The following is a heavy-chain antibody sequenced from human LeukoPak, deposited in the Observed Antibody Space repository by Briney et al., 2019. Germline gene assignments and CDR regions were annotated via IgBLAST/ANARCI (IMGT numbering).Heavy chain of an antibody. Sequence: ASVKVSCKASGYTFTTYDINWVRQATGQGHEWMGWMNPNSGNTGYAQKFQERVTITRDMSTSTAYMELSSLRSEDTAVYYCAAGGLLDAFDIWGQGTMVTVSS. CDR1: GYTFTTYD. V-gene: IGHV1-8*01. D-gene: IGHD4-23*01. CDR2: MNPNSGNT. J-gene: IGHJ3*02. CDR3: AAGGLLDAFDI.